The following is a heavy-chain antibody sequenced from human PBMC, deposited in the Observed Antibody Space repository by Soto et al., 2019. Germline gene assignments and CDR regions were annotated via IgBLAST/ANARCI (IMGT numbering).Heavy chain of an antibody. Sequence: SETLSLTCAVYGGSFSGYYWSWIRQPPGKGLEWIGEINHSGSTNYNPSLKSRVTISVDTSKNQFSLKLSSVTAADTAVYYCARGSDSGSYPYYYYYMDVWGKGTTVTVSS. J-gene: IGHJ6*03. V-gene: IGHV4-34*01. CDR3: ARGSDSGSYPYYYYYMDV. CDR1: GGSFSGYY. D-gene: IGHD3-10*01. CDR2: INHSGST.